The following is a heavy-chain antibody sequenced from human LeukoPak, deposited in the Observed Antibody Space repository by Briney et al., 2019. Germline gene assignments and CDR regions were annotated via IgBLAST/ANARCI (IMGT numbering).Heavy chain of an antibody. CDR1: GFTVSSNY. CDR3: ARQTGQGYGYNLVLAFDV. D-gene: IGHD5-24*01. CDR2: MYTGGKT. Sequence: PGRSLRLSCAASGFTVSSNYMNWVRQAPGKGLEWVSVMYTGGKTNYADSVKGRFTVSRDNSRNTLYLQMNSLRAEDTAVYYCARQTGQGYGYNLVLAFDVWGQGTMVTVSS. J-gene: IGHJ3*01. V-gene: IGHV3-66*04.